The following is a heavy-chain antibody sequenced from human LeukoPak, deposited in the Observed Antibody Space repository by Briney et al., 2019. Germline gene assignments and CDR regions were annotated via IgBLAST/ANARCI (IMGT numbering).Heavy chain of an antibody. CDR2: ISAYNGNT. Sequence: ASVKVSCKASGYTFTSYGISWVRQAPGQGLEWMGWISAYNGNTNYAQKLQGRVTMTRDMSTSTVYMELSSLRSEDTAVYYCATLPDYGGKQDAFDIWGQGTMVTVSS. CDR3: ATLPDYGGKQDAFDI. J-gene: IGHJ3*02. D-gene: IGHD4-23*01. CDR1: GYTFTSYG. V-gene: IGHV1-18*01.